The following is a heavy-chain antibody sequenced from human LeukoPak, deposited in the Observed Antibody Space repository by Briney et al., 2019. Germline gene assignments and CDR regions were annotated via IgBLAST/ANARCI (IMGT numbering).Heavy chain of an antibody. J-gene: IGHJ4*02. CDR2: ISGGST. Sequence: GGSLRLSCAASGFTFSSYGMHWVRQAPGKGLEWVSSISGGSTYYADSRKGRFTISRDNSKNTLYLQMNSLRAEDTAVYYCARDAYCGGDCYRYYFDYWGQGTLVTVSS. V-gene: IGHV3-38-3*01. CDR1: GFTFSSYG. D-gene: IGHD2-21*02. CDR3: ARDAYCGGDCYRYYFDY.